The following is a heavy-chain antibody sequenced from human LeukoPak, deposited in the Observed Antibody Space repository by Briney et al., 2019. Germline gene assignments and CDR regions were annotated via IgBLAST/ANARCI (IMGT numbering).Heavy chain of an antibody. Sequence: SETLSLTCTVSGGSISSSSYYWGWIRQPPGKGLEWIGSIYYSGSTYYNPSLKSRVTISVDTSKNQFSLKLSSVTAADTALYYCARESNYYGSGTGWFDPWGQGTLVTVSS. V-gene: IGHV4-39*07. CDR1: GGSISSSSYY. CDR2: IYYSGST. J-gene: IGHJ5*02. CDR3: ARESNYYGSGTGWFDP. D-gene: IGHD3-10*01.